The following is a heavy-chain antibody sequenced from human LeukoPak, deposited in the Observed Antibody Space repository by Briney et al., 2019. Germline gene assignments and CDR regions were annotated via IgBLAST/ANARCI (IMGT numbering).Heavy chain of an antibody. CDR1: GGSISSYY. CDR2: INYSGST. V-gene: IGHV4-59*01. J-gene: IGHJ3*02. Sequence: PSGTLSLTCTVSGGSISSYYWSWIRQPPGKGLQWIGYINYSGSTNYNPSLQSRVTISVDTSKNQFSLKLSSVTAADTAVFYCTKVGPTGAFDIWGQGTMVSASS. CDR3: TKVGPTGAFDI. D-gene: IGHD1-26*01.